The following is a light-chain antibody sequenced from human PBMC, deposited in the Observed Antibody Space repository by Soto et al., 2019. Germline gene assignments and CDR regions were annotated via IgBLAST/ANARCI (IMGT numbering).Light chain of an antibody. J-gene: IGKJ5*01. CDR2: AAS. Sequence: EIVLTQSPDTLAVSPGEVATLSCWASQSVTSNLAWYQQKRCQAPRLLIYAASTRATGVPARFSGSGSGTEFTLTISSLQSEDFAVYYCQQSNTWPPITFGQGTRLEMK. CDR3: QQSNTWPPIT. V-gene: IGKV3D-15*01. CDR1: QSVTSN.